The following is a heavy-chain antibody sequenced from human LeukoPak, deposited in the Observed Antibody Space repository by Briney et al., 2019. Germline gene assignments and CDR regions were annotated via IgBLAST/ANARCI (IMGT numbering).Heavy chain of an antibody. D-gene: IGHD5-18*01. CDR1: GGTFSSYA. V-gene: IGHV1-69*04. CDR2: IIPILGIA. J-gene: IGHJ3*02. CDR3: ARYSYGHDAFDI. Sequence: ASVKVSCKASGGTFSSYAISWVRQAPGQGLEWMGRIIPILGIANYAQKFQGTVTITADKSTSTAYMELSSLRSEDTAFYYCARYSYGHDAFDIWGQGTMVTVSS.